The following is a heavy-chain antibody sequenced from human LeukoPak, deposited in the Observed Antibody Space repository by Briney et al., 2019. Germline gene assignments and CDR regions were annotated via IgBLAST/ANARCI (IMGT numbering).Heavy chain of an antibody. V-gene: IGHV3-30-3*01. CDR1: GFTFSSYA. Sequence: GGSLRLSCAASGFTFSSYAMHWVRQAPGKGLEWVAVISYDGSNNYYADSVKGRFTISRDNSKNTLYLQMNSLRAEDTAVYYCARMLYDYYGMDVWGQGTTVTVSS. CDR2: ISYDGSNN. J-gene: IGHJ6*02. CDR3: ARMLYDYYGMDV. D-gene: IGHD2/OR15-2a*01.